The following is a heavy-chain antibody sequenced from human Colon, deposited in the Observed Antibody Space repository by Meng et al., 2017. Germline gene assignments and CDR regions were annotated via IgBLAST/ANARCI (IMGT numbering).Heavy chain of an antibody. CDR1: GGSVSSGSYY. Sequence: QVQPQDPGPGLVRPSETLSPTCTVSGGSVSSGSYYWSWLRQPPGQGLELIGYIYYSGHTNYNPALKSRVTISADTSKNQFSLKLTSVTAADTAVYYCAREAGGTASYDYWGQGTLVTVSS. V-gene: IGHV4-61*01. J-gene: IGHJ4*02. CDR3: AREAGGTASYDY. D-gene: IGHD5-18*01. CDR2: IYYSGHT.